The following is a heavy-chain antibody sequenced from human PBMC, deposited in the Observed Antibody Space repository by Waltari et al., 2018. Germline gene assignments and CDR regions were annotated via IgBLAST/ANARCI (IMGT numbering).Heavy chain of an antibody. CDR3: ARGGAYCGGDCYPHLDY. V-gene: IGHV4-59*01. Sequence: QVQLQESGPRLVKPSETLSLTCTVSGGSISSYYWSWIRQPPGKGLEWIGYSDDSGSTSYNPSLKSRVTVSVDTSKNQLSLKLSSVTAADTAVYYCARGGAYCGGDCYPHLDYWGQGTLVTVSS. CDR1: GGSISSYY. J-gene: IGHJ4*02. D-gene: IGHD2-21*01. CDR2: SDDSGST.